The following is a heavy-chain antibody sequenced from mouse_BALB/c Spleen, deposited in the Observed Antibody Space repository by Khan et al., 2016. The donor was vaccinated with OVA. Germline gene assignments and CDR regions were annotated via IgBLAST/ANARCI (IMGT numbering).Heavy chain of an antibody. D-gene: IGHD2-14*01. CDR1: GYTFTSYT. CDR2: INPSNGYT. CDR3: VRDGAYHRNDGWFAY. Sequence: QVRLQQSGAEPARPGASVKMSCKASGYTFTSYTIHWIKLRPGQGLEWIGYINPSNGYTNYNQKFKDKATLTADKSSTTAYMELSSLTSDDSALYNCVRDGAYHRNDGWFAYWGQGTLVTVSA. V-gene: IGHV1-4*01. J-gene: IGHJ3*01.